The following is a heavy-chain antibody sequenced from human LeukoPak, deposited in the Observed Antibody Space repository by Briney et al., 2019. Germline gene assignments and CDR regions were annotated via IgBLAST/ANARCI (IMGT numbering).Heavy chain of an antibody. J-gene: IGHJ4*02. CDR1: GGSISSYY. CDR3: VRRVRYFGQNDY. D-gene: IGHD3-9*01. V-gene: IGHV4-59*08. CDR2: IYYSEST. Sequence: SETLSLTCTVSGGSISSYYWSWIRQPPGKGLEWIGYIYYSESTNYNPSLKSRVTISVDTSKNQFSLKLSSVTAADSAVYYCVRRVRYFGQNDYWGQGTLVTVSS.